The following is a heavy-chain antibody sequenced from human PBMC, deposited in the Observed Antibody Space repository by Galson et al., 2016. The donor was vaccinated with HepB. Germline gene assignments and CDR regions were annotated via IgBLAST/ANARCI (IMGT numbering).Heavy chain of an antibody. J-gene: IGHJ5*02. Sequence: GSLRLSCAASGFIFSDFGMHWVRQAPGKGLEWVAFIGWDGNEKHYGDSVRGRFTISRDNSKNTLSLEMNSLSAEDTAVYYCATSNYCGKRCAAFDPWGQGTLVTVSS. CDR2: IGWDGNEK. CDR3: ATSNYCGKRCAAFDP. V-gene: IGHV3-30*02. CDR1: GFIFSDFG. D-gene: IGHD2-21*01.